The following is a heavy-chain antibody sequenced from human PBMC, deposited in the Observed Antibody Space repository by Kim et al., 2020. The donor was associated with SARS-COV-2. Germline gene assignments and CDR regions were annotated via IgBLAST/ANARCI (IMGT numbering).Heavy chain of an antibody. Sequence: GRFTIPRDNAKNSLYLKMNSLRAEDTAVYYCARAAPIALLWFGAPYGMDVWGQGTTVTVSS. J-gene: IGHJ6*02. V-gene: IGHV3-7*04. CDR3: ARAAPIALLWFGAPYGMDV. D-gene: IGHD3-10*01.